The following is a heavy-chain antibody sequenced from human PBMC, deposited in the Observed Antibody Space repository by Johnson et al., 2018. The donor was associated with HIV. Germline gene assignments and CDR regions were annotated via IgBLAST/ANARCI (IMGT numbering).Heavy chain of an antibody. V-gene: IGHV3-30*03. J-gene: IGHJ3*02. CDR1: GFTFSSYG. Sequence: QVQLVESGGGVVQPGRSLRLSCAASGFTFSSYGMHWVRQAPGKGLEWVAVISYDGTNKYYADSVKGRFTISRDNSKNTLYLQMNSLRAEDTALYYCARLDEIAAAGTGDAFDIWGQGTMVTVSS. CDR2: ISYDGTNK. CDR3: ARLDEIAAAGTGDAFDI. D-gene: IGHD6-13*01.